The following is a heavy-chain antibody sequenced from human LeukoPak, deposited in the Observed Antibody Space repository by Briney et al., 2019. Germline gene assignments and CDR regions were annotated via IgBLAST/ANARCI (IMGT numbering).Heavy chain of an antibody. CDR1: GFTFSSYS. D-gene: IGHD3-22*01. V-gene: IGHV3-21*01. CDR2: ISSSSSYI. Sequence: PGGSLRLSCAASGFTFSSYSMNWVCQAPGKGLEWVSSISSSSSYIYYADSVKGRFTISRDNAKNSLYLQMNSLRAEDTAVYYCARVGIYYYDSSGPQVYWGQGTLVTVSS. CDR3: ARVGIYYYDSSGPQVY. J-gene: IGHJ4*02.